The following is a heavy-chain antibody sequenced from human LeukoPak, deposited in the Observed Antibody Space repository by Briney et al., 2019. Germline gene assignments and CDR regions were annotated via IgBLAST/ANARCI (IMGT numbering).Heavy chain of an antibody. Sequence: GESVKISCKVSGHSFTDYWIGWVRQMPGKGLEWMGVIFPGDSDTRDSPSFQGQVTISADKSISTAYLQWSSLKASDTAVYYCARSAESSRHFDYWGRGPLVTVSS. D-gene: IGHD2-2*01. V-gene: IGHV5-51*01. CDR3: ARSAESSRHFDY. CDR2: IFPGDSDT. CDR1: GHSFTDYW. J-gene: IGHJ4*02.